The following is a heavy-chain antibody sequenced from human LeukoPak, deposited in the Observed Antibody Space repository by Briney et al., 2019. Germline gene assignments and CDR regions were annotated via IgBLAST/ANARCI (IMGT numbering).Heavy chain of an antibody. V-gene: IGHV1-18*01. J-gene: IGHJ4*02. CDR3: ARSYYGDNHFDY. CDR1: GYTFTSYG. D-gene: IGHD4-17*01. Sequence: ASVKVSCKASGYTFTSYGISWVRQALGQGLEWMGWISAYNGNTNYAQKLQGRVTMTTDTSTSTAYMELRSLRSDDTAVYYCARSYYGDNHFDYWGQGTLVTVSS. CDR2: ISAYNGNT.